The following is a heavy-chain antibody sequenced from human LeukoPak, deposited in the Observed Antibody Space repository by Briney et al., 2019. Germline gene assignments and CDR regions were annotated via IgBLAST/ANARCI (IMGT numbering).Heavy chain of an antibody. CDR2: ISYDGSNK. V-gene: IGHV3-30*03. CDR3: ALPNGYYYYYGMDV. J-gene: IGHJ6*04. CDR1: GFTFSSYG. Sequence: GGSLRLSCAASGFTFSSYGMHWVRQAPGKGLEWVAVISYDGSNKYYADSVKGRFTISRDNSKNTLYLQMNSLRAEDTAVYYCALPNGYYYYYGMDVWGKGTTVTVSS.